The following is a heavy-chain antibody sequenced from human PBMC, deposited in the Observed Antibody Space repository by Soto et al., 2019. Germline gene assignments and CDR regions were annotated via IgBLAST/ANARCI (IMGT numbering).Heavy chain of an antibody. D-gene: IGHD1-20*01. CDR2: ISYDGSNK. Sequence: PGGSLRLSCAASGFTFSSYGMHWVRQAPGKGLEWVAVISYDGSNKYYADSVKGRFTISRDNSKNTLYLQMNSLRAEDTAVYYCAKSRIYNWLYYYYMDVWGKGTTVTVSS. CDR1: GFTFSSYG. V-gene: IGHV3-30*18. J-gene: IGHJ6*03. CDR3: AKSRIYNWLYYYYMDV.